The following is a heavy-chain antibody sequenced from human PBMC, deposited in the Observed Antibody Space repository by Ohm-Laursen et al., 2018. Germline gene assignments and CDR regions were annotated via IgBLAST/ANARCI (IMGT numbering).Heavy chain of an antibody. CDR1: GFTFTSSA. V-gene: IGHV1-58*02. Sequence: SVKVSCKASGFTFTSSAMQWVRQARGQRLEWIGWIVVGSGNTNYAQKFQERVTITRDMSTSTAYMELGSLRSEDTAVYYCAAISVVGATTRGDLEYWGQGTLVTVSS. CDR2: IVVGSGNT. CDR3: AAISVVGATTRGDLEY. J-gene: IGHJ4*02. D-gene: IGHD1-26*01.